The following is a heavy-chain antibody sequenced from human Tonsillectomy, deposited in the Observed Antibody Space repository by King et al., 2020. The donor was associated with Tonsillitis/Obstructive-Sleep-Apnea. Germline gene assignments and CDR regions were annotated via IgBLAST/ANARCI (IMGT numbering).Heavy chain of an antibody. Sequence: QLVESGPEVQKPGTSVKVSCKASGFTFTRSAMQWVRQARGQRVEWIGWIVVGSGNTNYAQKFQERVTITRAMSTSTAYMELRSLRSEDTAVYYCAASDFFDGGDYVMGEYYFDYWGQGPLVTVSS. CDR3: AASDFFDGGDYVMGEYYFDY. CDR1: GFTFTRSA. D-gene: IGHD2-21*02. CDR2: IVVGSGNT. V-gene: IGHV1-58*02. J-gene: IGHJ4*02.